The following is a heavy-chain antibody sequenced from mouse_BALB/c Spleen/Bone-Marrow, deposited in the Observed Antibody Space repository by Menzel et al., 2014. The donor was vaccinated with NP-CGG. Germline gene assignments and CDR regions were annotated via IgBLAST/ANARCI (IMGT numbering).Heavy chain of an antibody. CDR1: GLSLTNYA. V-gene: IGHV2-3*01. Sequence: VMLVESGPGLVAPSQILSITCTVSGLSLTNYAPSWARPLPGKGLEWLGVLWGDGSANYHSALISRLSISKENSKSQVFIKFNSVQADDAATYFCVKLPGWDYAMDYWGQGTSGTVSS. J-gene: IGHJ4*01. D-gene: IGHD3-3*01. CDR3: VKLPGWDYAMDY. CDR2: LWGDGSA.